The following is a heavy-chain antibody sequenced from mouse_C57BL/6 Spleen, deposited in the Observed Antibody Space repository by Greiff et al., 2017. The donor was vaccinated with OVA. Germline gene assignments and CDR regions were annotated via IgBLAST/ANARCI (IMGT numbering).Heavy chain of an antibody. CDR2: SRNKANDYTT. D-gene: IGHD1-1*01. J-gene: IGHJ1*03. CDR1: GFTFSDFY. V-gene: IGHV7-1*01. Sequence: DVMLVESGGGLVQSGRSLRLSCATSGFTFSDFYMEWVRQAPGKGLEWIAASRNKANDYTTEYSASVKGRLIVSRDTSQSILYLQLHALRAEDTAIYYCARDARPGYYGSSYWYFDVWGTGTTVTVSS. CDR3: ARDARPGYYGSSYWYFDV.